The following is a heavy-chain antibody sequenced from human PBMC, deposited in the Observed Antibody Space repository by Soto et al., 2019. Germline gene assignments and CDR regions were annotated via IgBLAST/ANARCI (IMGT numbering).Heavy chain of an antibody. CDR1: GSRFSNYV. D-gene: IGHD2-2*02. V-gene: IGHV1-69*06. Sequence: KVSCKVSGSRFSNYVISWVRQAPGHGLEWLGRIIPIFNSTKYAQNFQGRVTITADKSTSTASLELSSLRSDDTAVYYCAREGRGKKAGYNGLVSLGYWGQGTLVTVSS. CDR2: IIPIFNST. J-gene: IGHJ4*02. CDR3: AREGRGKKAGYNGLVSLGY.